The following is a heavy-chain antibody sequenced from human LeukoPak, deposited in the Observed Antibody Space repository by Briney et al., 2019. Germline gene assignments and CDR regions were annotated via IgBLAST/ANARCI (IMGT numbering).Heavy chain of an antibody. Sequence: SETLSLTCTVSGYSISSGYYWGWIRQAPGKGLEWIGSIYNSGSTYYNPSLKSRVSISVDTFKNQFSLRLNSVTAADTAMYFCVKSGGYGLIDYWGQGTLVTVSS. V-gene: IGHV4-38-2*02. D-gene: IGHD1-26*01. CDR1: GYSISSGYY. CDR3: VKSGGYGLIDY. J-gene: IGHJ4*02. CDR2: IYNSGST.